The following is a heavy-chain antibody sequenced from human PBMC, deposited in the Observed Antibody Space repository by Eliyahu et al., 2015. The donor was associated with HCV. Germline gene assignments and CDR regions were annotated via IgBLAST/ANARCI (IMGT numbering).Heavy chain of an antibody. CDR2: VSSGGGST. V-gene: IGHV3-23*01. Sequence: EVQLLESGGGLVQPGGSLRLSCAASGFXFSSXAMSWVRQAPGKGLEWVSTVSSGGGSTYSADSVKGRFTISRDNSKNTLYLQMNSLRAEDTAVYYCAKDSHSDDYFDYWGQGTLVTVSS. J-gene: IGHJ4*02. CDR3: AKDSHSDDYFDY. CDR1: GFXFSSXA.